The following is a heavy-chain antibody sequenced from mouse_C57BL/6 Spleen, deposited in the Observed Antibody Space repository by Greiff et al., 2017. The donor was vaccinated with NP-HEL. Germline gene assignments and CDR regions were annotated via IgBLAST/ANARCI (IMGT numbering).Heavy chain of an antibody. CDR3: ARNYYDYDVIAY. CDR1: GYTFTDYY. J-gene: IGHJ3*01. CDR2: INPNNGGT. D-gene: IGHD2-4*01. Sequence: QLQQSGPELVKPGASVKISCKASGYTFTDYYMNWVKQSHGKSLEWIGDINPNNGGTSYNQKFKGKATLTVDKSSSTAYMELRSLTSEDSAVYYCARNYYDYDVIAYWGQGTLVTVSA. V-gene: IGHV1-26*01.